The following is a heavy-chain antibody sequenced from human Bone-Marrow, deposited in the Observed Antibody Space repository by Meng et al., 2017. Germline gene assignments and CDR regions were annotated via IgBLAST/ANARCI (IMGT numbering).Heavy chain of an antibody. Sequence: QLQGAGQGLVKPSQTLSLTCTVSGGSISSGGYYWSWIRQHPGKGLEWIGYIYYSGSTYYNPSLKSLVTISVDTSKNQFSLKLSSVTAADTAVYYCARWAPSSRTFDYWGQGTLVTVAS. J-gene: IGHJ4*02. V-gene: IGHV4-31*01. D-gene: IGHD6-13*01. CDR3: ARWAPSSRTFDY. CDR2: IYYSGST. CDR1: GGSISSGGYY.